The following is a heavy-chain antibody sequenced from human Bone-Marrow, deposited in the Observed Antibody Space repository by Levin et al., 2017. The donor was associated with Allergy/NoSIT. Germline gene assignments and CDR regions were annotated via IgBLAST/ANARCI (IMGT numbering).Heavy chain of an antibody. CDR1: GGSITSHS. D-gene: IGHD3-10*01. J-gene: IGHJ4*02. Sequence: SETLSLTCTVSGGSITSHSWSWIRQPPGKGLESIGHISFSGITNYNPSLESRVTITIDTSKTHFSLQLRPVTAADTAMYFCARIYPPYYFDQWGQGTLVTVSS. CDR2: ISFSGIT. V-gene: IGHV4-59*11. CDR3: ARIYPPYYFDQ.